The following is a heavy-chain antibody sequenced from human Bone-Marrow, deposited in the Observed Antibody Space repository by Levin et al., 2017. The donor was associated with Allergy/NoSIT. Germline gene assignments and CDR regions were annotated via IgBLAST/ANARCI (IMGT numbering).Heavy chain of an antibody. CDR1: GFTFSNYY. CDR3: ATEMGSGFPYFDS. Sequence: GGSLRLSCAASGFTFSNYYMSWVRQAPGKGLEWVANIKQDGSEKYFVDSVKGRFTISRDNAKNSLYLQMNSLRAEDTAVYYCATEMGSGFPYFDSWGQGTLVTVSS. D-gene: IGHD6-19*01. V-gene: IGHV3-7*01. CDR2: IKQDGSEK. J-gene: IGHJ4*02.